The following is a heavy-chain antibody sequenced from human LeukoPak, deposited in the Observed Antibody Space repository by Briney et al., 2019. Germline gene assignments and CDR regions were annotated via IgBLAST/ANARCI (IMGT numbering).Heavy chain of an antibody. Sequence: SETLSLTCTVSGGSISSYYWSWIRQPPGKGLEWIGRIYTSGSTNYNPSLKSRVTMSVDTSKNQFSLKLSSVAAADTAVYYCAKDIDDYMDVWGKGTTVTISS. CDR1: GGSISSYY. J-gene: IGHJ6*03. CDR3: AKDIDDYMDV. V-gene: IGHV4-4*07. D-gene: IGHD5-12*01. CDR2: IYTSGST.